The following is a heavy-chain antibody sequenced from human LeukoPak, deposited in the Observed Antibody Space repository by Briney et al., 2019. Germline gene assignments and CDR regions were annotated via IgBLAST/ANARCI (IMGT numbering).Heavy chain of an antibody. D-gene: IGHD3-10*01. CDR2: ISGSGGST. V-gene: IGHV3-23*01. CDR1: GFMFNSYA. CDR3: AKRRGLYKDY. Sequence: GGSLSLSCAASGFMFNSYAMSWVRQAPGKGLEWVSAISGSGGSTYYADSVKGRFTISRDNSKNTLYLHMNSLRAEDTAVYYCAKRRGLYKDYWGQGTLVTVSS. J-gene: IGHJ4*02.